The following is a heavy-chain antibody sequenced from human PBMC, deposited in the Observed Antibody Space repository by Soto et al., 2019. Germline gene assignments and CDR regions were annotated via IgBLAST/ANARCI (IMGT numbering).Heavy chain of an antibody. J-gene: IGHJ6*02. CDR1: GFTFSSYS. Sequence: PGGSLRLSCAASGFTFSSYSMNWVRQAPGKGLEWVSSISSSSSYIYYADSVKGRFTISRDNAKNPLYLQMNSLRAEDTAVYYCARDKPSLRYFDWSYGMDVWGQGTTVTVSS. CDR3: ARDKPSLRYFDWSYGMDV. CDR2: ISSSSSYI. D-gene: IGHD3-9*01. V-gene: IGHV3-21*01.